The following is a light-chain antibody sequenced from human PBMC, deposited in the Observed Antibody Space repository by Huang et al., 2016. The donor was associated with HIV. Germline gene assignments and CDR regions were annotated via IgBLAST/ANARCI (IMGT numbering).Light chain of an antibody. CDR3: QQYERPPDT. CDR2: GAS. CDR1: QSVGIY. J-gene: IGKJ3*01. Sequence: EIVLTQSPGTLSLSPGERATLSCRASQSVGIYLAWYQQKPGQAPRLLIYGASTRVRGVPDRFSGGWSGTDFTLSISRLEPEDFAVYYCQQYERPPDTVGPGTKVNIK. V-gene: IGKV3-20*01.